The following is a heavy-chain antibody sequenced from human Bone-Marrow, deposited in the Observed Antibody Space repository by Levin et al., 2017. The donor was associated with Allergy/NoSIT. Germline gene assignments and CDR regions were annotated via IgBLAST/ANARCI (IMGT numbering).Heavy chain of an antibody. V-gene: IGHV3-7*01. CDR2: IKQDGSEK. J-gene: IGHJ6*02. CDR3: ARDPVAAAGTGGGSDGMDV. D-gene: IGHD6-13*01. Sequence: GESLKISCAASGFTFSYYWMTWVRQAPGKGLEWVANIKQDGSEKYYVDSVKGRFTISRDNAKKSLYLQMNSLRVEDTAVYYCARDPVAAAGTGGGSDGMDVWGQGTAVTVSS. CDR1: GFTFSYYW.